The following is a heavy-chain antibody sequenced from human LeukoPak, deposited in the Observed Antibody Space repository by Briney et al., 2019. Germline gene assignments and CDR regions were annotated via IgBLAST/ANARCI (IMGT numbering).Heavy chain of an antibody. CDR3: ARLGYSSGAFDI. Sequence: PSQTLSLTCTVSGGSISSYYWSWIRQPPGKGLEWIGYIYYSGSTNYNPSLKSRVTISVDTSKNQFSLKLSSVTAADTAVYYCARLGYSSGAFDIWGQGTMVTVSS. J-gene: IGHJ3*02. CDR2: IYYSGST. V-gene: IGHV4-59*08. D-gene: IGHD6-13*01. CDR1: GGSISSYY.